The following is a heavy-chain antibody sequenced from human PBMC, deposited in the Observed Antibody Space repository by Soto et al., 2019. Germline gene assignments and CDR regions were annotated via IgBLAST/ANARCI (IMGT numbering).Heavy chain of an antibody. D-gene: IGHD2-8*02. CDR2: ISPSSDTV. J-gene: IGHJ3*02. Sequence: GGSLRLSCASTGFTFSAYEMNWVLQAPGKGLEWVSYISPSSDTVYYADSVKGRFTISRDNAENSLYLQMNSLRAEDTALYFCEGILVVPAPGHDAFDIWGQGTMVTVSS. CDR1: GFTFSAYE. V-gene: IGHV3-48*03. CDR3: EGILVVPAPGHDAFDI.